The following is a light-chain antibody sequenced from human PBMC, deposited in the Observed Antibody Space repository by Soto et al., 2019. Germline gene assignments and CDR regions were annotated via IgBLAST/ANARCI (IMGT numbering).Light chain of an antibody. V-gene: IGKV1-6*01. CDR2: AAS. CDR1: QGIRND. Sequence: AIQMTQSPSSLSASVGDRVTITCRASQGIRNDLGWYQQKPGKPPKLLIYAASSLQSGVPSRFSGSGSGTDFTLTISSLQPEDYATYYCLQDYDYPLTFGGGTKVEIK. CDR3: LQDYDYPLT. J-gene: IGKJ4*01.